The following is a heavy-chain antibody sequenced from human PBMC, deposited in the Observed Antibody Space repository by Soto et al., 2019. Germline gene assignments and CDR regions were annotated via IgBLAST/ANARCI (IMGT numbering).Heavy chain of an antibody. CDR2: IIPIFGTA. Sequence: QVQLVQSGAEVKKPGSSVKVSCKASGGSFNNYAISWVRQAPGQGLEWMGGIIPIFGTANYAQKFQGRVTITADKSTSTAYMELSSLRSEDTAVYYCARVEGITMVRGVMYYWGQGTLVTVSS. D-gene: IGHD3-10*01. CDR3: ARVEGITMVRGVMYY. V-gene: IGHV1-69*06. J-gene: IGHJ4*02. CDR1: GGSFNNYA.